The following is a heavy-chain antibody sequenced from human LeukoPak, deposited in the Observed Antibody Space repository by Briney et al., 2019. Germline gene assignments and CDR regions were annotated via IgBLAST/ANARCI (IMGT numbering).Heavy chain of an antibody. CDR3: ARGPPSGFDY. D-gene: IGHD6-6*01. CDR1: GFTSSSYG. Sequence: GGSLRVSCAASGFTSSSYGMHWVRQAPGNGLEWVAVIWYDGSNKYYADSVKGRFTISRDNSKNTLYLQMNSLRAEDTAVYYCARGPPSGFDYWGQGTLVTVSS. V-gene: IGHV3-33*01. J-gene: IGHJ4*02. CDR2: IWYDGSNK.